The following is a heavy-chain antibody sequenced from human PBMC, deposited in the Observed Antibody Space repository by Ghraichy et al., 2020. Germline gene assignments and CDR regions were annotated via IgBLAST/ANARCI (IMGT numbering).Heavy chain of an antibody. CDR3: ARDGGWSSFDY. D-gene: IGHD1-26*01. CDR2: INPDGSER. Sequence: GGSLRLSCVASGFSFSNSWIDWVRQASGKGLELVASINPDGSERFHLDSVRGRFTISRDNARNSLYLQMNSLRAEDTAVYYCARDGGWSSFDYWGQGTLVTVSS. CDR1: GFSFSNSW. V-gene: IGHV3-7*03. J-gene: IGHJ4*02.